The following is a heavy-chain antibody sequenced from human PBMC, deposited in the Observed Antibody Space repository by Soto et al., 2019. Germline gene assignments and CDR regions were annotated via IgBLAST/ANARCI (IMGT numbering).Heavy chain of an antibody. Sequence: ASVKVSCKASGYTFTSYYMHWVRQAPGQGLEWMGIINPSGGSTSYAQKFQGRVTMTRDTSTSTVYMELSSLRSEDTAVYYCARGYYDILTGYSPFDYWGQGTLVTVSS. J-gene: IGHJ4*02. V-gene: IGHV1-46*01. CDR1: GYTFTSYY. D-gene: IGHD3-9*01. CDR3: ARGYYDILTGYSPFDY. CDR2: INPSGGST.